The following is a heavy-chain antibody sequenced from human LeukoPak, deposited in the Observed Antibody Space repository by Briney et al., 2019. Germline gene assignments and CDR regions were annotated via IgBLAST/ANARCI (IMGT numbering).Heavy chain of an antibody. Sequence: PSETLSLTCSVYSGSFSGYYWSWIRQPPGKGLEWIGEINHSVGTNYNPSLKSRVTMSLDTSKNQFSLKLSSVTAADTAVYYCARDGRHNYGSGSYGHSFNDYWGQGTLVTVSS. CDR2: INHSVGT. CDR3: ARDGRHNYGSGSYGHSFNDY. D-gene: IGHD3-10*01. J-gene: IGHJ4*02. CDR1: SGSFSGYY. V-gene: IGHV4-34*01.